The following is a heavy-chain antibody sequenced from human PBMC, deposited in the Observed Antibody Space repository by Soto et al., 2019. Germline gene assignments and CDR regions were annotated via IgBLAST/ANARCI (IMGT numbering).Heavy chain of an antibody. CDR3: ARGTTPMVWGVILFDY. Sequence: EVQLVESGGGLVQPGGSLRLSCAASGFTFSSYWMSWVRQAPGKGLEWVANIKQDGSEKYYVDSVKGRFTISRDNAKNFLYLQNNSLRAEDTAVYFCARGTTPMVWGVILFDYWGQGTLVTVSS. CDR1: GFTFSSYW. D-gene: IGHD3-10*01. J-gene: IGHJ4*02. V-gene: IGHV3-7*04. CDR2: IKQDGSEK.